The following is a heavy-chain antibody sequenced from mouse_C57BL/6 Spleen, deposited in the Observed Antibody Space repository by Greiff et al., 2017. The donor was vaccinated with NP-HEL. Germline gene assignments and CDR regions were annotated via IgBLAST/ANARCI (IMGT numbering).Heavy chain of an antibody. CDR3: ARCDYDPHYYAMDY. D-gene: IGHD2-4*01. V-gene: IGHV1-26*01. CDR1: GYTFTDYY. J-gene: IGHJ4*01. CDR2: INPNNGGT. Sequence: EVQLQQSGPELVKPGASVKISCKASGYTFTDYYMNWVKQSHGKSLEWIGDINPNNGGTSYNQKFKGKATLTVDKSSSTAYMELRSLTSEDSAVYYCARCDYDPHYYAMDYWGQGTSVTVSS.